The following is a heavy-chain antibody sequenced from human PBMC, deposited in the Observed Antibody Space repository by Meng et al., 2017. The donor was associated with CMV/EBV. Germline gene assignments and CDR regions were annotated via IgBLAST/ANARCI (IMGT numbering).Heavy chain of an antibody. D-gene: IGHD3-22*01. CDR3: ATLYYYDSGPPGETNDAFDI. CDR2: FDPEDGET. CDR1: GYTLTELS. V-gene: IGHV1-24*01. Sequence: ASVKVSCKVSGYTLTELSMHWVRQAPGKGLEWMGGFDPEDGETIYAQKFQGRVTMTEDTSTDTAYMELSSLRSEDTAVYYCATLYYYDSGPPGETNDAFDIWGQGTMVTVSS. J-gene: IGHJ3*02.